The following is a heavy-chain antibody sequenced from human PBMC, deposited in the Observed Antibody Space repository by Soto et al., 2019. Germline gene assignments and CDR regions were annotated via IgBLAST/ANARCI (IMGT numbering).Heavy chain of an antibody. CDR3: ARGGVSSGWNYYYYGMDV. Sequence: ASVKVSCKASGGTFSSYAISWVRQAPGQGLEWMGGIIPIFGTANYAQKFQGRVTITADESTSTAYMELSSLRSEDTAVYYCARGGVSSGWNYYYYGMDVWGQGTTVTVS. V-gene: IGHV1-69*13. J-gene: IGHJ6*02. CDR2: IIPIFGTA. D-gene: IGHD6-19*01. CDR1: GGTFSSYA.